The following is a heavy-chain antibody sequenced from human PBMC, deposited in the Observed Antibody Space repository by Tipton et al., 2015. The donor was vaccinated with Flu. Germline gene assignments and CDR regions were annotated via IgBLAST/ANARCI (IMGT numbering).Heavy chain of an antibody. V-gene: IGHV3-30-3*01. CDR3: ARTSNKIVMVNHPFDY. Sequence: SLRLSCAASGFNFSTYAMHWVRQAPGKGLEWVAVLSYDGDKDYNSDSVKGRFTTSRDNSKNTLYLQMNSLRAEDTAVYYCARTSNKIVMVNHPFDYWGQGTLVTVSS. D-gene: IGHD3-22*01. J-gene: IGHJ4*02. CDR1: GFNFSTYA. CDR2: LSYDGDKD.